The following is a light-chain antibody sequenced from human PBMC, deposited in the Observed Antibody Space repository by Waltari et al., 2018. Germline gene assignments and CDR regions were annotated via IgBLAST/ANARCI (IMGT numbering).Light chain of an antibody. V-gene: IGKV1-13*02. CDR1: QGISSA. CDR2: DAS. Sequence: AIHLTQSPSSLSASLGDRITITCRASQGISSALAWYQHKPGESPNFLIYDASSLQSGVQSRFSGSASGTDFTLTITSLQPEDFATYYCQQLHSYPITFGQGTRLEIK. J-gene: IGKJ5*01. CDR3: QQLHSYPIT.